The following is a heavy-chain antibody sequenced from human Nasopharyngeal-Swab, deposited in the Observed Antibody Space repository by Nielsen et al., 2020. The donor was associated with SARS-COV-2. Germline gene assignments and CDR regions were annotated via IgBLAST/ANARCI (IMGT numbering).Heavy chain of an antibody. V-gene: IGHV3-21*01. CDR3: ARGLYDSSGYYEDYFDY. CDR1: GFTFSSYS. J-gene: IGHJ4*02. D-gene: IGHD3-22*01. Sequence: GGSLRLSCAASGFTFSSYSMNWVRKAPGKGLEWVSSISSSSSYIYYADSVKGRFTISRDNAKNSLYLQMNSLRAEDTAVYYCARGLYDSSGYYEDYFDYWGQGTLVTVSS. CDR2: ISSSSSYI.